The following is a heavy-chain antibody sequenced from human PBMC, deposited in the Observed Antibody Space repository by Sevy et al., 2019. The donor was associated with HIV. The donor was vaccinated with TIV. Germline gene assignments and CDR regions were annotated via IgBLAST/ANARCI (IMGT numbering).Heavy chain of an antibody. V-gene: IGHV4-59*01. J-gene: IGHJ5*02. CDR1: GGSISSYY. CDR3: ARTFLGYCSSTSCYGNWFDP. CDR2: IYYSGST. D-gene: IGHD2-2*01. Sequence: SETLSLTCTVSGGSISSYYWSRIRQPPGKGLEWIGYIYYSGSTNYNPSLKSRVTISVDTSKNQFSLKLSSVTAADTAVYYCARTFLGYCSSTSCYGNWFDPWGQGTLVTVSS.